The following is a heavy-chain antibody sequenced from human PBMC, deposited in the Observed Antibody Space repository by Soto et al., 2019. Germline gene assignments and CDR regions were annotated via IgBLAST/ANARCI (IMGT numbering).Heavy chain of an antibody. CDR2: FSYSVTT. D-gene: IGHD7-27*01. V-gene: IGHV4-61*01. CDR3: ARDNWGSLDY. Sequence: SETLSLTCSVSGDSVSSRNYQWSWIRQPPGKGLEWIGYFSYSVTTNYNPSLKSRVNLSVDTSKNQFSLRLSSVTAADTAVYYCARDNWGSLDYWGQGALVTVSS. J-gene: IGHJ4*02. CDR1: GDSVSSRNYQ.